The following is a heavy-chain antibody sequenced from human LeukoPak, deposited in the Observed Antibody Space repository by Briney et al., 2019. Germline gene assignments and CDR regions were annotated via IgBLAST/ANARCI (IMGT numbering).Heavy chain of an antibody. CDR2: IYTSGST. V-gene: IGHV4-61*02. D-gene: IGHD6-19*01. CDR3: AREPDSSGWGFDY. J-gene: IGHJ4*02. Sequence: SQTLSLTRTVSGGSISSGSYYWSWIRQPAGKGLEWIGRIYTSGSTNYNPSLKSRVTISVDTSKNQFSLKLSSVTAADTAVYYCAREPDSSGWGFDYWGQGTLVTVSS. CDR1: GGSISSGSYY.